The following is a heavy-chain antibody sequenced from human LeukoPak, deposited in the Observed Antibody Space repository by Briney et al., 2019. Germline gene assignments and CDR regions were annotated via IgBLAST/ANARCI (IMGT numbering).Heavy chain of an antibody. Sequence: GGSLRLSCAASGFTFSSYAMSWVRQAPGKGLEWVSAISGSGGSTYYADSVKGRFTISRDNSKNTLYLQMNSLRAEDTAVYYCAKDHYTYYDTLTGQVNDYWGQGTLVTVSS. CDR3: AKDHYTYYDTLTGQVNDY. CDR1: GFTFSSYA. D-gene: IGHD3-9*01. CDR2: ISGSGGST. V-gene: IGHV3-23*01. J-gene: IGHJ4*02.